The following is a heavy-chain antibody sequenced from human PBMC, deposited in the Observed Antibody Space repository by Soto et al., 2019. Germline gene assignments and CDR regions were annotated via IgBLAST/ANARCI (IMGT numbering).Heavy chain of an antibody. Sequence: QITLKESGPTRVKPTQTLTLTCTFSGFSLSTSGVGVGWIRQPPGKALERLALIYWDDDKRYSPSLKSRLTITKDTSKNQVVLTMTNMDPVDTATSYCAHRAGLQGNWNGGYFDFWGQGALVTVSS. V-gene: IGHV2-5*02. CDR2: IYWDDDK. CDR1: GFSLSTSGVG. J-gene: IGHJ4*02. D-gene: IGHD1-1*01. CDR3: AHRAGLQGNWNGGYFDF.